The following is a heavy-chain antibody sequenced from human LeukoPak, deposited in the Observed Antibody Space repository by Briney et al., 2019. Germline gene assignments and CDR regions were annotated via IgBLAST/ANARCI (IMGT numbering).Heavy chain of an antibody. D-gene: IGHD4-17*01. CDR3: AREYGDFDY. CDR1: GGSISSYY. CDR2: IYNSGST. Sequence: SQTLSLTCTVSGGSISSYYWSWIRQPAGKGLQWIGRIYNSGSTNYNPSLKSRVTMSIDTSTNQFSLKLNSVTAADTAVYCCAREYGDFDYWGQGTLVTVSS. J-gene: IGHJ4*02. V-gene: IGHV4-4*07.